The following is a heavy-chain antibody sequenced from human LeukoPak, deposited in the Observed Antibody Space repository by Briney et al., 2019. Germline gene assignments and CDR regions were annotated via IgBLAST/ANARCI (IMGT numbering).Heavy chain of an antibody. CDR2: ISSSSSYI. J-gene: IGHJ4*02. Sequence: GGSLRLSCAASGFTFSSYSMNWVRQAPGKGLEWVSSISSSSSYIHYADSVKGRFTISRDNAKNSLYLQMNSLRAEDTAVYYCASLAARPYWGQGTLVTVSS. CDR3: ASLAARPY. D-gene: IGHD6-6*01. V-gene: IGHV3-21*01. CDR1: GFTFSSYS.